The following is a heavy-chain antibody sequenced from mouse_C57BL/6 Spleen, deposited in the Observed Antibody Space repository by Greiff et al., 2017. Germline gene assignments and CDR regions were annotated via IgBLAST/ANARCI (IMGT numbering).Heavy chain of an antibody. D-gene: IGHD2-3*01. CDR3: ARSLGWSHFDY. V-gene: IGHV1-80*01. J-gene: IGHJ2*01. Sequence: QVQLKQSGAELVKPGASVKISCKASGYAFSSYWMNWVKQRPGKGLEWIGQIYPGDGDTNYNGKFKGKATLTADKSSSTAYMQLSSLTSEDSAVYFCARSLGWSHFDYWGQGTTLTVSS. CDR2: IYPGDGDT. CDR1: GYAFSSYW.